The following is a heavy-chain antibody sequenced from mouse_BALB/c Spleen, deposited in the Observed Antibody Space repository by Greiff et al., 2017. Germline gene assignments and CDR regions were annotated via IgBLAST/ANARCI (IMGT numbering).Heavy chain of an antibody. CDR2: IDPETGGT. J-gene: IGHJ2*01. V-gene: IGHV1-15*01. CDR1: GYTFTDYE. D-gene: IGHD1-1*01. Sequence: VQLQQSGAELVRPGASVTLSCTASGYTFTDYEMHWVKQTPVHGLEWIGAIDPETGGTAYNQKFKGKATLTADKSSSTAYMELRSLTSEDSDVYYGARGYYGSSYDYWGQGTTLTVSS. CDR3: ARGYYGSSYDY.